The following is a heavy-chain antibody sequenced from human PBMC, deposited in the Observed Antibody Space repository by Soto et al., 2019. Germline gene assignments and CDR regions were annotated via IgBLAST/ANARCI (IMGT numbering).Heavy chain of an antibody. Sequence: EVQLLESGGDLVQPGGTLILSCVASGYPFGDYAMRWVRQAPGKGLGWVSAIGPIEAHAPAYAASVKGRFTISRDNSKNTIYLQMSSLRVEDTGVYSCVRVLYDSGVVDFWGQGSPITVS. CDR2: IGPIEAHAP. CDR3: VRVLYDSGVVDF. J-gene: IGHJ4*02. D-gene: IGHD5-12*01. CDR1: GYPFGDYA. V-gene: IGHV3-23*01.